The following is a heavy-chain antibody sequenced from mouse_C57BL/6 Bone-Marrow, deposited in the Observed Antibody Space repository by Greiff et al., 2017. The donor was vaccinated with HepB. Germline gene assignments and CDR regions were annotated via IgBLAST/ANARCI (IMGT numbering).Heavy chain of an antibody. CDR3: ARSYDGYYAMDY. J-gene: IGHJ4*01. CDR1: GYTFTSYW. D-gene: IGHD2-3*01. Sequence: VQLQQPGAELVMPGASVKLSCKASGYTFTSYWMHWVKQRPGQGLEWIGEIDPSDSYTNYNQKFKGKSTLTVDKSSSTAYMQLSSLTSEDSAVYYCARSYDGYYAMDYWGQGTSVTVSS. CDR2: IDPSDSYT. V-gene: IGHV1-69*01.